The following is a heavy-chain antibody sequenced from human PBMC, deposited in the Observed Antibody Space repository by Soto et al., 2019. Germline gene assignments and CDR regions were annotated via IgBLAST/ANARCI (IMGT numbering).Heavy chain of an antibody. Sequence: EVQLVESGAGLVQPGGSLRLSCAASGFTFSTFWMSWVRQAPGKGLACLANMKQDGGEGKYVDSVKGRFTISRDNAKNSLYLQMNRLRAEDPAVYYCARGRGLLEEWCQGTLVTVSS. D-gene: IGHD2-15*01. J-gene: IGHJ1*01. CDR3: ARGRGLLEE. V-gene: IGHV3-7*01. CDR1: GFTFSTFW. CDR2: MKQDGGEG.